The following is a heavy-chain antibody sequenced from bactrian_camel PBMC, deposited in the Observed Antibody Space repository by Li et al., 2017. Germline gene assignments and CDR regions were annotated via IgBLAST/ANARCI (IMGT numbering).Heavy chain of an antibody. Sequence: VQLVESGGGSVQAGGSLRLSCAATGGTYRSYCMGWFRQAPGKAREAVAVIASLFSHTGSTYYADSVKGRFTISRDNTKNTLYLQMNSLNAEDTAMYYCAADPCNGWNLWNLSARLNRDAWANWGQGTQVTVS. CDR2: LFSHTGST. D-gene: IGHD7*01. V-gene: IGHV3-2*01. CDR3: AADPCNGWNLWNLSARLNRDAWAN. J-gene: IGHJ4*01. CDR1: GGTYRSYC.